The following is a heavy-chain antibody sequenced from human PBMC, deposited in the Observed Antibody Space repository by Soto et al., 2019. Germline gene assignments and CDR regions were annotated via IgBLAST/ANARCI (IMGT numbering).Heavy chain of an antibody. CDR3: TRDPEGDLDFDY. Sequence: EVQLVESGGGLVQPGGSLRLSCAASGFIFSDYGLNWVRQAPGKGLEWVSQINSRATSTLYADSVRGRFTISRDNAKNSVYLQMSGLSDEDTAGYYCTRDPEGDLDFDYWGQGTLVTVSS. CDR2: INSRATST. V-gene: IGHV3-48*02. CDR1: GFIFSDYG. J-gene: IGHJ4*02. D-gene: IGHD2-21*02.